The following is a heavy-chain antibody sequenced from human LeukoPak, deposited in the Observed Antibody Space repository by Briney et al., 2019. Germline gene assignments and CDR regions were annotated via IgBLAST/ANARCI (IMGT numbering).Heavy chain of an antibody. CDR1: GGSFSGYY. D-gene: IGHD3-10*01. CDR2: INHSGST. V-gene: IGHV4-34*01. J-gene: IGHJ4*02. CDR3: ARYGSGSFDY. Sequence: SETLSLTCAVYGGSFSGYYWSWIRQPPGKGREWIGEINHSGSTNYNPSLKSRVTISVDTSKNQFSLKLSSVTAADTAVYYCARYGSGSFDYWGQGTLVTVSS.